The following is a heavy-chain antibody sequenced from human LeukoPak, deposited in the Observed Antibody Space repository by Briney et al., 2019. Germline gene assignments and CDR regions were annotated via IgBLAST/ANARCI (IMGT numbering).Heavy chain of an antibody. J-gene: IGHJ6*03. CDR3: ARHVRYSYGYSYYYMDV. CDR1: GVSISSSNSY. Sequence: SETLSLTCTVSGVSISSSNSYWGWIRQPPGKGLEWIGYIYYSGSTYYNPSLKSRVTISVDTSKNQFSLKLSSVTAADTAVYYCARHVRYSYGYSYYYMDVWGKGTTVTISS. D-gene: IGHD5-18*01. V-gene: IGHV4-39*01. CDR2: IYYSGST.